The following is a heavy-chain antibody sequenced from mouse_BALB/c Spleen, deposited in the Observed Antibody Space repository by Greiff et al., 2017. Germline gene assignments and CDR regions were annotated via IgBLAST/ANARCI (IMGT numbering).Heavy chain of an antibody. V-gene: IGHV1-87*01. CDR3: ARDLGLRRYCDV. Sequence: QVQLQQSGAELARPGASVKLSCKASGYTFTSYWMQWVKQRPGPGLEWIGAIYPGDGDTRYTQKFKGKATLTADKSSSTAYMQLSSLASEDSAVYYCARDLGLRRYCDVWGEGTTVTVSS. CDR2: IYPGDGDT. D-gene: IGHD2-2*01. CDR1: GYTFTSYW. J-gene: IGHJ1*01.